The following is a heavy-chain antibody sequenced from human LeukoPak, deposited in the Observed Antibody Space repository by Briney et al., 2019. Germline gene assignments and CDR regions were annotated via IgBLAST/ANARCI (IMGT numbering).Heavy chain of an antibody. J-gene: IGHJ4*01. CDR1: GFTFSTYG. CDR3: AKDRGY. Sequence: GGSLRLSCAASGFTFSTYGMTWVRQAPGKGLEWVSGISASGDTTYYADSVRGRFTIFRDNSKNTLYLQMNSLRVEDTAIYYCAKDRGYWGHGTLLTVSS. CDR2: ISASGDTT. V-gene: IGHV3-23*01.